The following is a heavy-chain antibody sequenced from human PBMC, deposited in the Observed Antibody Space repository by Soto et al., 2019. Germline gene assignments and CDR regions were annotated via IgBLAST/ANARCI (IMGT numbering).Heavy chain of an antibody. Sequence: SETLSLTCAVYGGSFSGYYWSWIRQPPGKGLEWIGEINHSGSTNYNPSLKSRVTISVDTSKNQFSLKLSSVTAADTAVYYCARGSRALMIFGGVIRRRDAFYICSQGTMVTVSS. CDR3: ARGSRALMIFGGVIRRRDAFYI. CDR2: INHSGST. CDR1: GGSFSGYY. D-gene: IGHD3-3*01. V-gene: IGHV4-34*01. J-gene: IGHJ3*02.